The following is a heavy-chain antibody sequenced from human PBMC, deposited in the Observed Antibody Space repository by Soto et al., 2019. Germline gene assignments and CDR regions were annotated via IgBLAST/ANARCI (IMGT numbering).Heavy chain of an antibody. CDR3: AREVAGDAYFDY. J-gene: IGHJ4*01. D-gene: IGHD6-19*01. CDR1: GYTFTSYA. V-gene: IGHV1-3*01. CDR2: INAGNGNT. Sequence: QVQLVQSGAEVKKPGASVKVSCKASGYTFTSYAMHWVRQAPGQRLEWMGWINAGNGNTKYSQQFQGRVTITRDTSASTAYMELSSLRSEDTAVYYCAREVAGDAYFDYWGHGTLVTV.